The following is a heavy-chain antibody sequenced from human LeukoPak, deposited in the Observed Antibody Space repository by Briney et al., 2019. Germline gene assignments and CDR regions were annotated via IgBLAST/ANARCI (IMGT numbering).Heavy chain of an antibody. CDR2: ISGSGGNT. J-gene: IGHJ4*02. CDR1: GFTFSSYA. CDR3: ARGRGGDYVPSRFDY. V-gene: IGHV3-23*01. D-gene: IGHD4-17*01. Sequence: GGSLRLSCAASGFTFSSYAMSWVRQAPGKGLEWVSAISGSGGNTYYADSVEGRFTVSRDNSKNTLYLQMNSLRAEDTALYYCARGRGGDYVPSRFDYWGQGTLVTVSS.